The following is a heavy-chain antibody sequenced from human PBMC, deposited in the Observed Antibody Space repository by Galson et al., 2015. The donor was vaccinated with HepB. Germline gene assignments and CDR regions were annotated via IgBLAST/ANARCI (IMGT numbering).Heavy chain of an antibody. Sequence: SVKVSCKASGYTFTSYYIHWVRQAPGQGLEWMGIIIPGGGDTNYARKLQARVTMTRDRSTSTVYMELSNLRSDDTAVYYCARSLSTFGGVIGGGVLDIWGQGTMVSVSS. D-gene: IGHD3-3*01. CDR1: GYTFTSYY. CDR2: IIPGGGDT. J-gene: IGHJ3*02. CDR3: ARSLSTFGGVIGGGVLDI. V-gene: IGHV1-46*04.